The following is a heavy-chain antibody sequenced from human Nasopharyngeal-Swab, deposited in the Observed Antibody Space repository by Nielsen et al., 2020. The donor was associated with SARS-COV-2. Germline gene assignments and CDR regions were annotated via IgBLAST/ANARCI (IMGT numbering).Heavy chain of an antibody. CDR2: INPNSGGT. Sequence: ASVKVSCKASGYTFTGYYMHWVRQAPGQGLEWMGWINPNSGGTNYAQKFQGRVTMTRDTSISTAYMELSRLRSDGTAVYYCARDRSIAAAGTAFDIWGQGTMVTVSS. D-gene: IGHD6-13*01. CDR3: ARDRSIAAAGTAFDI. J-gene: IGHJ3*02. V-gene: IGHV1-2*02. CDR1: GYTFTGYY.